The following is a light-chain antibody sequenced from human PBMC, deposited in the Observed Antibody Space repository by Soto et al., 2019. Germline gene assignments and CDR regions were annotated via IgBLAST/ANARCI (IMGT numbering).Light chain of an antibody. Sequence: QSVLTQPPSVSGAPGQRVTISCTGSSSNIGAGYDVQWYQQLPGTAPKLLMYANSNRPSGVPDRFSGSKSDTSASLAISGLQAEDEADYYCQSYDSLSGSRVFGGGTKVTVL. CDR2: ANS. CDR1: SSNIGAGYD. CDR3: QSYDSLSGSRV. J-gene: IGLJ2*01. V-gene: IGLV1-40*01.